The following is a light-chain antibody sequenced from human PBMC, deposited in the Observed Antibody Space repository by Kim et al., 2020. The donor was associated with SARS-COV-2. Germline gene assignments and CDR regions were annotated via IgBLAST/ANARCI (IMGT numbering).Light chain of an antibody. CDR1: NVEDKH. Sequence: VSPEQTASITCYGHNVEDKHPCWYQQKQCQSHELVIYLGSKRPAGVPGRFSCYNSGNTATLTIGGTQAMDEAVYYCQAWDSSPAWLFGGGTQLTVL. CDR2: LGS. CDR3: QAWDSSPAWL. V-gene: IGLV3-1*01. J-gene: IGLJ3*02.